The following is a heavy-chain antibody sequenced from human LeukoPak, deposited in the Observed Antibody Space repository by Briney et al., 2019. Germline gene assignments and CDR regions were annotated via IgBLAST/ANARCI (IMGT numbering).Heavy chain of an antibody. V-gene: IGHV3-49*03. Sequence: PGGSLRLSCTASGFTFGDYAMSWFRQAPGKGLEWVAFIRSKAYGGTTEYAASVKGRFTISRDDSKSIAYLQMNSLKTEDTAVYYCTRDRSSIAVAGTHFDYWGQGTLVTVSS. CDR1: GFTFGDYA. J-gene: IGHJ4*02. D-gene: IGHD6-19*01. CDR3: TRDRSSIAVAGTHFDY. CDR2: IRSKAYGGTT.